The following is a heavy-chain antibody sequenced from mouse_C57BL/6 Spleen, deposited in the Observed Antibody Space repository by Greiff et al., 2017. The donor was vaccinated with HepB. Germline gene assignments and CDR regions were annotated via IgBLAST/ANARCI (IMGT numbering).Heavy chain of an antibody. CDR2: ISSGGSYT. D-gene: IGHD2-4*01. J-gene: IGHJ2*01. Sequence: EVQLVESGGDLVKPGGSLKLSCAASGFTFSSYGMSWVRQTPDKRLEWVATISSGGSYTYYPDSVKGRFTISRDNAKNTLYLQMSSLKSEDTAMYYWARPLDYLYYFDYWGQGTTLTVSS. CDR3: ARPLDYLYYFDY. CDR1: GFTFSSYG. V-gene: IGHV5-6*01.